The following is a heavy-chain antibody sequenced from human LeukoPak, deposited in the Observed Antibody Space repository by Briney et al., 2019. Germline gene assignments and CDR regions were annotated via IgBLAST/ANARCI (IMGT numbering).Heavy chain of an antibody. J-gene: IGHJ6*03. Sequence: NPSQTLSLTCTVSGGSISSGGYYWSWIRQHPGKGLEWIGYIYYSGSTYYNPSLKSRVTISVDTSKNQFSLKLSSVTAADTAGYYCASAGDFWSGYPYYYYYYYMDVWGKGTTVTVSS. CDR3: ASAGDFWSGYPYYYYYYYMDV. CDR2: IYYSGST. CDR1: GGSISSGGYY. D-gene: IGHD3-3*01. V-gene: IGHV4-31*03.